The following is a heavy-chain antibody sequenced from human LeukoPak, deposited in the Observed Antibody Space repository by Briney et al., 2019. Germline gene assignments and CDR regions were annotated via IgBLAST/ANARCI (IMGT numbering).Heavy chain of an antibody. CDR3: ASGTEYYYDSSGYRDDY. CDR1: GFTFSSYS. CDR2: ICSSSSTI. J-gene: IGHJ4*02. D-gene: IGHD3-22*01. V-gene: IGHV3-48*01. Sequence: PGGSLRLSXAASGFTFSSYSMNWVRQAPGKGLEWVSYICSSSSTIYYADSVKGRFTISRDNAKNSLYLQMNSLRAEDTAVYYCASGTEYYYDSSGYRDDYWGQGTLVTVSS.